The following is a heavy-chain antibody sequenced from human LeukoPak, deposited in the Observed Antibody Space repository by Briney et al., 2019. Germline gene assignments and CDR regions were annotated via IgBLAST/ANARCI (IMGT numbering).Heavy chain of an antibody. V-gene: IGHV3-30-3*01. CDR3: ARLEGMATQAGY. CDR2: ISYDSSKK. Sequence: GGSLRLSCAASGFTFGSYAMHWVRQAPGKGLEWVAVISYDSSKKYYADSVEGRFTILRDNSKNTVFLQLSSLRPEDTAVYYCARLEGMATQAGYWGQGTLVTVSS. J-gene: IGHJ4*02. CDR1: GFTFGSYA. D-gene: IGHD5-24*01.